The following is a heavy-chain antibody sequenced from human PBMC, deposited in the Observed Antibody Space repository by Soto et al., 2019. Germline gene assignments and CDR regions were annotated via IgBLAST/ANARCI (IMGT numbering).Heavy chain of an antibody. CDR1: GFSLSTSGVG. CDR2: IYWDDDK. V-gene: IGHV2-5*02. CDR3: AHNEEVYAYFDY. D-gene: IGHD2-8*01. J-gene: IGHJ4*02. Sequence: QITLKESGPTLVKPTQTLTLTCTFSGFSLSTSGVGVGWIRQPPGKALEWLALIYWDDDKRYSPSLKSRLTITKDTSKNQVVLKMTNMDPVDTATYYCAHNEEVYAYFDYWGQGTLVTVSS.